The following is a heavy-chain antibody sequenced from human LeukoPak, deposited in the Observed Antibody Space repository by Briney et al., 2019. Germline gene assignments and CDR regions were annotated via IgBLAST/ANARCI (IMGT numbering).Heavy chain of an antibody. Sequence: QPGRSLRLSCTASGFTFGDYAMSWFRQAPGKGLEWVGFIRSKAYGGTTEYAASVKGRFTISRDDSKSIAYLQMNSLKTEDTAVYYCRVAAMVRAFDYWGQGTLVTVSS. V-gene: IGHV3-49*03. CDR1: GFTFGDYA. D-gene: IGHD5-18*01. CDR3: RVAAMVRAFDY. CDR2: IRSKAYGGTT. J-gene: IGHJ4*02.